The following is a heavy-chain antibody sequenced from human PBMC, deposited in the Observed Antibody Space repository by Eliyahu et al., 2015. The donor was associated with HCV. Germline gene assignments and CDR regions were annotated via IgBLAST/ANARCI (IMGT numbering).Heavy chain of an antibody. D-gene: IGHD6-13*01. J-gene: IGHJ3*02. CDR1: GFTFSSYA. CDR2: ISSNGGST. V-gene: IGHV3-64D*06. Sequence: EVQLVESGGGLVQPGGSLRLSCSASGFTFSSYAMHWVRQAPGKGLEYVSAISSNGGSTYYADSVKGRFTISRDNSKNTLYLQMSSLRAEDTAVYYCVKDHEQQLVRYAFDIWGQGTMVTVSS. CDR3: VKDHEQQLVRYAFDI.